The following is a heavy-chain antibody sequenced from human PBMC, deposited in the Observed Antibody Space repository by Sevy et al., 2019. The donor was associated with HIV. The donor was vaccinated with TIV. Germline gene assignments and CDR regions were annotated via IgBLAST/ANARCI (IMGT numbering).Heavy chain of an antibody. CDR3: ARTSYGGIAYYFDY. CDR1: GYTFTSYD. D-gene: IGHD4-17*01. Sequence: ASVKVSCKASGYTFTSYDINWVRQATGQGLEWMGWMNPNSGNTGYTQKFQGRVTMTRNTSISTAYMELSSLRSEDTAVYYCARTSYGGIAYYFDYWGQGTLVTVSS. CDR2: MNPNSGNT. J-gene: IGHJ4*02. V-gene: IGHV1-8*01.